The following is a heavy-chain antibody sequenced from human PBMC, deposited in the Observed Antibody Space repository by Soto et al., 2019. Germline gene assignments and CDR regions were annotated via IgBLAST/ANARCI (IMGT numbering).Heavy chain of an antibody. CDR2: ISAYNGNT. Sequence: ASVKVSCKASGYTFTSYDISWVRQAPGQGLEWMGWISAYNGNTNYAQKLQGRVTMTTDTSTSTAYMELRSLRSDDTAVYYCARDEPIAEAGKSPDYWGQGTLVTVSS. J-gene: IGHJ4*02. CDR1: GYTFTSYD. D-gene: IGHD6-13*01. V-gene: IGHV1-18*01. CDR3: ARDEPIAEAGKSPDY.